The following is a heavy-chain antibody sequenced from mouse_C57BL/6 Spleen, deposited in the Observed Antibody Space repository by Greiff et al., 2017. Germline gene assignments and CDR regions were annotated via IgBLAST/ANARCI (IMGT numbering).Heavy chain of an antibody. D-gene: IGHD1-1*01. V-gene: IGHV1-52*01. Sequence: QVQLQQPGAELVRPGSSVKLSCKASGYTFTSYWMHWVKQRPIQGLEWIGNIDPSDSETHYNQKFKDKATLTVDKSTSTAYMQLSSLTSEYSAVYYCARERDYYGSSYGWFAYWGQGTLVTVSA. CDR2: IDPSDSET. CDR1: GYTFTSYW. CDR3: ARERDYYGSSYGWFAY. J-gene: IGHJ3*01.